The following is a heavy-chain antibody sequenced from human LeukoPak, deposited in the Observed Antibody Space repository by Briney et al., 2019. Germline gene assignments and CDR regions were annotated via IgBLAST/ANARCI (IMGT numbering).Heavy chain of an antibody. CDR2: ISYDGSNK. Sequence: PGGSLRLSCAASGFTSSNYGMHWVRQAPGKGLEWVSVISYDGSNKYYADSVKGRFTISRDNSKNTLYLQMNSLRAEDTAVYYCAKEHTPGYSSGWYRGMDVWGQGTTVTVSS. CDR3: AKEHTPGYSSGWYRGMDV. J-gene: IGHJ6*02. D-gene: IGHD6-19*01. V-gene: IGHV3-30*18. CDR1: GFTSSNYG.